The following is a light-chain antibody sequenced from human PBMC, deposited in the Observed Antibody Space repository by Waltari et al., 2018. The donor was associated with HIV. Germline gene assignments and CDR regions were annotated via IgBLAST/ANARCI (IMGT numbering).Light chain of an antibody. V-gene: IGLV2-14*01. CDR1: SSAVGGYDY. J-gene: IGLJ1*01. Sequence: QSALTQPASVSGSPGQSITISCTGPSSAVGGYDYVSWYQLSPGKAPKLMISEVSHRPSVVSNRFSGSKSGNTASLTISGLQAEDEADYYCSSYTSSTPYVFGTGTKVTVL. CDR3: SSYTSSTPYV. CDR2: EVS.